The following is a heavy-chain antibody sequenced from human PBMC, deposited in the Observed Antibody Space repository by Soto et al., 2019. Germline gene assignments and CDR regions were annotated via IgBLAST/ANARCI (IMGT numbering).Heavy chain of an antibody. Sequence: GASVKVSCKASGYTFTSYGISWVRQAPGQGLEWMGWISAYNGNTNYAQKFQGRVTMTADASTSTAYMELRSLRSEDTAVYYCASGYDFDYWGQGTLVTVSS. CDR1: GYTFTSYG. D-gene: IGHD6-13*01. CDR2: ISAYNGNT. CDR3: ASGYDFDY. J-gene: IGHJ4*02. V-gene: IGHV1-18*01.